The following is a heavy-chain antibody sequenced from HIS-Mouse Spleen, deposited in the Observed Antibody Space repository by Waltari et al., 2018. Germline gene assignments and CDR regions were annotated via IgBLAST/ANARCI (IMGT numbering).Heavy chain of an antibody. V-gene: IGHV4-38-2*02. Sequence: QVQLQESGPGLVKPSETLSLTCTVSGYSISSGYYWCWIRQPPGKGLEWIGVIYHSGSTYYNPSLKSRVTISVDTSKNQFSLKLSSVTAADTAVYYCARVKTWGQGTLVTVSS. CDR1: GYSISSGYY. CDR2: IYHSGST. J-gene: IGHJ5*02. CDR3: ARVKT.